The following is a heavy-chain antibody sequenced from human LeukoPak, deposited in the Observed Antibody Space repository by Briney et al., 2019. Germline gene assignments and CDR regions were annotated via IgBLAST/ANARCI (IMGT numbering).Heavy chain of an antibody. CDR1: GFTFSSYS. V-gene: IGHV3-23*01. Sequence: GGSLRLSCAASGFTFSSYSMNWVRQAPGKELEWVSSITNGGHIYYADSVKGRFTISRDNSKNTLYLQMNSLRAEDTAVYYCAKMCSGGSCYYFDYWGQGTLVTVSS. J-gene: IGHJ4*02. CDR2: ITNGGHI. CDR3: AKMCSGGSCYYFDY. D-gene: IGHD2-15*01.